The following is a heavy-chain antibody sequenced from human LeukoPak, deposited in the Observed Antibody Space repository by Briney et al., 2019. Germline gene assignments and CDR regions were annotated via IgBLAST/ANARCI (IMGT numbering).Heavy chain of an antibody. CDR1: GGSISSSSYY. Sequence: PSETLSLTCTVSGGSISSSSYYWGWIRQPPGKGLEWIGSIYYSGSTYYNPSLKSRVTISVDTSKNQFSLKLSSVTAADTAVYYCARHESRITMIAWYYFDYWGQGTLVTVSS. D-gene: IGHD3-22*01. CDR3: ARHESRITMIAWYYFDY. CDR2: IYYSGST. J-gene: IGHJ4*02. V-gene: IGHV4-39*01.